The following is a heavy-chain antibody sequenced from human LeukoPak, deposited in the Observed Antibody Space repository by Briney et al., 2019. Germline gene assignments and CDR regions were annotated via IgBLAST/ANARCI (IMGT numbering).Heavy chain of an antibody. CDR3: ARDHCSGGSCHGGH. CDR1: GDTFSDYT. J-gene: IGHJ4*02. Sequence: SVKVSCKASGDTFSDYTFSWVRQAPGQGLEWMGRIMPFLDVANYAQKFQGRVTITADKSTSTAYMELSSLRSEDTAVYYCARDHCSGGSCHGGHWGQGTLVTVSS. V-gene: IGHV1-69*04. D-gene: IGHD2-15*01. CDR2: IMPFLDVA.